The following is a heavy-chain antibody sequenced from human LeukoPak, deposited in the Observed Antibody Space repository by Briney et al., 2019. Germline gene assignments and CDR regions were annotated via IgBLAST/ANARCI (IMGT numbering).Heavy chain of an antibody. J-gene: IGHJ4*02. Sequence: PGGSLRLSCAASGFTFSSYEMNWARHAPGKGLEWIGEIYHSGSTNYNPSLKSRVTISVDKSKNQFSLKLSSVTAADTAVYYCASISMKSPGDYWGQGSLVSVSS. CDR2: IYHSGST. D-gene: IGHD2/OR15-2a*01. CDR3: ASISMKSPGDY. V-gene: IGHV4-4*02. CDR1: GFTFSSYEM.